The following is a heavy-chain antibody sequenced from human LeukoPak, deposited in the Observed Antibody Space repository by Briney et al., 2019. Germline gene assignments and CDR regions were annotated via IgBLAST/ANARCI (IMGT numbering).Heavy chain of an antibody. CDR2: IRSKAYGGTT. Sequence: PGGSLRLSCTASGFTFGDYAMSWFRQAPGKGLEWVGFIRSKAYGGTTEYAASVKGRFTISRDDSKSIAYLQMNSLKTEDTAVYYCTRDKARYSSSFRSYAFDIWGQGTMVTVSS. V-gene: IGHV3-49*03. J-gene: IGHJ3*02. CDR3: TRDKARYSSSFRSYAFDI. D-gene: IGHD6-13*01. CDR1: GFTFGDYA.